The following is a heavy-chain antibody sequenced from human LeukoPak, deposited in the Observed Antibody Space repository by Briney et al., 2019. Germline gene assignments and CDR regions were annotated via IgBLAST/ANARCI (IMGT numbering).Heavy chain of an antibody. Sequence: SETLSLTCAVSGGSIMTTNWWSWVRQPPGKGLEWIGEVHLSGATNYNPSLESRVSMSIDTSKDQMSLKLTSVTAADTAIYFCTRESGAFSPFGFWGQGTLVTVSS. D-gene: IGHD1-26*01. CDR3: TRESGAFSPFGF. J-gene: IGHJ4*02. CDR1: GGSIMTTNW. CDR2: VHLSGAT. V-gene: IGHV4-4*02.